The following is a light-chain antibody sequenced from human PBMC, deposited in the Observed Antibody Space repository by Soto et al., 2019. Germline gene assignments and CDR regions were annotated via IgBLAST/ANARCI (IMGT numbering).Light chain of an antibody. CDR2: DVS. CDR3: SSYTSSSTLV. V-gene: IGLV2-14*01. CDR1: SSDVGGYNY. J-gene: IGLJ2*01. Sequence: QSALTQPASVSGSPGQSITISCTGTSSDVGGYNYVSWYQQHPGKAPKLMIYDVSNRPSGVSNRFSGSKSGNTASLTISGLQAEDEAAYYCSSYTSSSTLVFGGATKVTVL.